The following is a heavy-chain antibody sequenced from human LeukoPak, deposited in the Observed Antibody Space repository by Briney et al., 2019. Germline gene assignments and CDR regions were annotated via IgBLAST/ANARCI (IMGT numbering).Heavy chain of an antibody. Sequence: PGGSLRLSCAASGFTFDDYAMHWVRQAPGKGLEGVSGISWNSGSIGYADSVKGRFTISRDNAKNSLYLQMNSLRAEDTALYYCASGPRFSRPFDSWGQGTMVTVSS. D-gene: IGHD3-3*01. CDR3: ASGPRFSRPFDS. J-gene: IGHJ3*02. CDR1: GFTFDDYA. CDR2: ISWNSGSI. V-gene: IGHV3-9*01.